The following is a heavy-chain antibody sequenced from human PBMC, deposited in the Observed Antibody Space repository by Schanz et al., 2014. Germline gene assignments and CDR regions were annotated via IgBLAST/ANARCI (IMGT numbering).Heavy chain of an antibody. CDR3: AIIGVMVAVAGTRADY. CDR2: IWYDENNK. V-gene: IGHV3-33*01. CDR1: GFTFSSYG. D-gene: IGHD6-19*01. J-gene: IGHJ4*02. Sequence: QVQLVESGGGVVQPGGSLRLSCAASGFTFSSYGMHWVRQAPGKGLEWVAVIWYDENNKYYADSVKGRFTMSRDNSKNTLYLQMNSLRAEDTAVYYCAIIGVMVAVAGTRADYWGQGTLVTVSS.